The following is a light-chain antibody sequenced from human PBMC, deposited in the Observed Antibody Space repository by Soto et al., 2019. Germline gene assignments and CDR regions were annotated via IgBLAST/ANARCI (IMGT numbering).Light chain of an antibody. V-gene: IGKV4-1*01. CDR3: QQYYNTPLT. J-gene: IGKJ4*01. CDR2: WAS. Sequence: DIVMTQSPDSLAVPLGERATISCKSSQSVFYSSNNKDYLAWYQQRPGQSPKLLIYWASTRESGVPDRFSGSGSGTDFTLTSNSLQPEDVAVYYCQQYYNTPLTFGGGTKVEI. CDR1: QSVFYSSNNKDY.